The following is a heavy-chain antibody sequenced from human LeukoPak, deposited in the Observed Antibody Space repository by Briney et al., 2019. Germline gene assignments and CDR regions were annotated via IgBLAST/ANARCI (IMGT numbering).Heavy chain of an antibody. J-gene: IGHJ6*02. CDR3: ARDYCSSTSCYTYYYYGMDV. D-gene: IGHD2-2*02. Sequence: GASVKVSCKASGYTFTGYYMHWVRQAPGQGLEWMGWINPNSGGTNYAQKFQGRVTMTRDTSISTPYMELSRLRSDDTAVYYCARDYCSSTSCYTYYYYGMDVWGQGTTVTVSS. CDR2: INPNSGGT. CDR1: GYTFTGYY. V-gene: IGHV1-2*02.